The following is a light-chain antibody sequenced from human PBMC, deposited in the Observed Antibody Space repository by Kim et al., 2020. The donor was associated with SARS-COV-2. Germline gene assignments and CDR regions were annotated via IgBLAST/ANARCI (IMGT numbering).Light chain of an antibody. CDR2: RDN. Sequence: SVDAGQRARITCGGNRIGGKSVLWYQGKPGQAPVLVIYRDNNRPSGIPERFSGSNSGNTATLTISSAQAGDEADYFCQVWDSTTVVFGGGTQLTVL. CDR3: QVWDSTTVV. J-gene: IGLJ2*01. V-gene: IGLV3-9*01. CDR1: RIGGKS.